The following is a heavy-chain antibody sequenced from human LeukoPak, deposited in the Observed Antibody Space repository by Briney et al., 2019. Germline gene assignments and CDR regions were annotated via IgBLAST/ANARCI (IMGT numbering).Heavy chain of an antibody. J-gene: IGHJ4*02. D-gene: IGHD3-22*01. CDR2: IKYDGSEQ. CDR3: ARDESSGYALYYFDY. Sequence: GGSLRLSCAASGFSFTNFWMSWVRQAPGKGLECVANIKYDGSEQYYVDSVKGRFTISRDNAKNSLYLQMNSLRVEDTAVYYCARDESSGYALYYFDYWGQGTLVTVSS. V-gene: IGHV3-7*01. CDR1: GFSFTNFW.